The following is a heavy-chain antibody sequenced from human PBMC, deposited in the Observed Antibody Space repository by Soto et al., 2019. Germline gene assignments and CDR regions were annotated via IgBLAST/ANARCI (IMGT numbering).Heavy chain of an antibody. D-gene: IGHD3-10*01. CDR3: ARVTMVRGVIRIFDY. Sequence: ASVKVSCKASGGTFSSYAISWVRQAPGQGLEWMGGIIPIFGTANYAQKFQGRVTITADESTSTAYMELSSLRSEDTAVYYCARVTMVRGVIRIFDYWGQGTLVTVSS. V-gene: IGHV1-69*13. J-gene: IGHJ4*02. CDR1: GGTFSSYA. CDR2: IIPIFGTA.